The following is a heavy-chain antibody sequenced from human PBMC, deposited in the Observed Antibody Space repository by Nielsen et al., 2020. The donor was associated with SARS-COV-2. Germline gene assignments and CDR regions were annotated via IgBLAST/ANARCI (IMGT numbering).Heavy chain of an antibody. V-gene: IGHV3-23*01. Sequence: ETLSLTCAASGFTFRSYGMSWVRQAPGKGPEWVSSISTSGGGTYYAESVKGRFTVSRDNSKNTLYLEMNRLRVEDTALYYCAKGNSRLSWFGELALYYYYYGMDVWGQGTTVTVSS. CDR1: GFTFRSYG. CDR3: AKGNSRLSWFGELALYYYYYGMDV. J-gene: IGHJ6*02. D-gene: IGHD3-10*01. CDR2: ISTSGGGT.